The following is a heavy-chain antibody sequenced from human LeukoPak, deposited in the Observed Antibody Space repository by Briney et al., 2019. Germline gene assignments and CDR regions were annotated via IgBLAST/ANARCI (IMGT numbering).Heavy chain of an antibody. CDR1: GGTFSSYA. CDR3: ASGVAPVDIVATNHGAQIVYSSGWVLVY. V-gene: IGHV1-69*13. D-gene: IGHD5-12*01. CDR2: IIPIFGTA. J-gene: IGHJ4*02. Sequence: SVKVSCKVSGGTFSSYAISWVRQAPGQGLEWMGGIIPIFGTANYAQKFQGRVTITADESTSTAYMELSSLRSEDTAVYYCASGVAPVDIVATNHGAQIVYSSGWVLVYWGQGTLVTVSS.